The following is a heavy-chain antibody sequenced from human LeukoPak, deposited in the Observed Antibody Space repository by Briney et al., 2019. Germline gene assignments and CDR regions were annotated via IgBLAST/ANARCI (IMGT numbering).Heavy chain of an antibody. J-gene: IGHJ5*02. CDR1: GYTFTGYY. CDR3: ASKIQSIAARGNWFDP. V-gene: IGHV1-2*02. CDR2: INPNSGGT. Sequence: GASVKVSCKASGYTFTGYYMHWVRQAPGQGLEWMGWINPNSGGTNYAQKFQGRVTMTRDTSISTAYMELSRLRSDDTAVYYCASKIQSIAARGNWFDPRGQGTLVTVSS. D-gene: IGHD6-6*01.